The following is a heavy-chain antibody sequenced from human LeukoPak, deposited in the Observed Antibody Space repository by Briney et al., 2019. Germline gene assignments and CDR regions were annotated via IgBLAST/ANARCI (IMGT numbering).Heavy chain of an antibody. Sequence: ASVQVSCKASGYTFTAYEMHWVLQAPGQGLEYVGWINPKNGGTNSAQNFQGRVTMTWDTSVSTVYMELSRLRSDDTAVYYCAREEDCGTARCSNDHWGQGTLVTVSS. CDR1: GYTFTAYE. CDR2: INPKNGGT. D-gene: IGHD1-1*01. J-gene: IGHJ4*02. V-gene: IGHV1-2*02. CDR3: AREEDCGTARCSNDH.